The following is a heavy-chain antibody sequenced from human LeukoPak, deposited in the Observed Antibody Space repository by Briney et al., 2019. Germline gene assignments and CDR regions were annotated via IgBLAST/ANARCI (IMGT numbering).Heavy chain of an antibody. D-gene: IGHD3-22*01. Sequence: SVKVSCKAYGGAFSGDAITWVRQAPGQGREWMGGLIPVFGATKYTQKFQGRVTITTDESTRTAYMELSSLRSEDTAVYYCASLSRYYDSSGYSPYWGQGTLVTVSS. CDR3: ASLSRYYDSSGYSPY. CDR2: LIPVFGAT. J-gene: IGHJ4*02. V-gene: IGHV1-69*05. CDR1: GGAFSGDA.